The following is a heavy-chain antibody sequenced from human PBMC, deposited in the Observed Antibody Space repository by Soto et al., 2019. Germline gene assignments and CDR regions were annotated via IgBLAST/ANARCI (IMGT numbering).Heavy chain of an antibody. Sequence: SETLSLTCTASSGSISSNYWSWIRQPPGKGLEWIGYISSSGSTSYNASLQRRVSISVDTSRSQISLRLTSVTAADTAVYYCATVRRARHRTFYFDPWGRGTLVTVSS. CDR2: ISSSGST. D-gene: IGHD2-8*01. CDR3: ATVRRARHRTFYFDP. CDR1: SGSISSNY. V-gene: IGHV4-59*01. J-gene: IGHJ5*02.